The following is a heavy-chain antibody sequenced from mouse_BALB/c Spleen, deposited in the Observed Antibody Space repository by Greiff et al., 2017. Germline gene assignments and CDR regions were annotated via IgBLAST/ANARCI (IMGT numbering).Heavy chain of an antibody. CDR3: ARPIVAEGFAD. V-gene: IGHV1-7*01. D-gene: IGHD1-1*01. CDR2: INPSTGYT. J-gene: IGHJ3*01. Sequence: QVQLQQSGAELAKPGASVKMSCKASGYTFTSYWMHWVKQRPGQGLEWIGYINPSTGYTEYNQKFKDKATLTADKSSSTAYMQLSSLTSEDSAVYYCARPIVAEGFADWGQGTLVTVSA. CDR1: GYTFTSYW.